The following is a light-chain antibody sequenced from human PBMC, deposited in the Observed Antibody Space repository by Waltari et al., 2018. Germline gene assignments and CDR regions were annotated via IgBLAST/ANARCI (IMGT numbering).Light chain of an antibody. J-gene: IGKJ2*01. CDR1: QSVSSSY. V-gene: IGKV3-20*01. Sequence: EFVLTQSPGTLSLSPGERATLSCRASQSVSSSYLAWYQQKPGQAPRLLFYGASSRATGIPDRFSGSGSGTDFTLTISRLEPEDFAVYYCQQYGSSPYTFGQGTKLEIK. CDR2: GAS. CDR3: QQYGSSPYT.